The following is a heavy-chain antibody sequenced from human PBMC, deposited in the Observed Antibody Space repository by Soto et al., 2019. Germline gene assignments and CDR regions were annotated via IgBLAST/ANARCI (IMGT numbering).Heavy chain of an antibody. CDR1: GGSISGGTYH. CDR3: ASQGAAALDYYCMDF. Sequence: PEETLARGFTVSGGSISGGTYHWGWIRQPPGKGLEWIGSIYYSGTTYYSPSPKSRVTISVDQSVKQFSLRLSSVTAAYPAVYSCASQGAAALDYYCMDFGGHGNTV. D-gene: IGHD6-13*01. CDR2: IYYSGTT. V-gene: IGHV4-39*01. J-gene: IGHJ6*02.